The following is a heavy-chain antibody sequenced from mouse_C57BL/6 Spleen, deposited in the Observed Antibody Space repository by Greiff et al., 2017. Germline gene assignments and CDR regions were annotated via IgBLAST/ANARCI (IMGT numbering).Heavy chain of an antibody. CDR1: GYAFSSSW. CDR2: IYPGDGDT. V-gene: IGHV1-82*01. Sequence: VQLQQSGPELVKPGASVKISCKASGYAFSSSWMNWVKQRPGKGLEWIGRIYPGDGDTNYNGKFKGKATLTADKSSSTAYMQLSSLTSEDSAVYFCAREGGYYGLDVWGTGTTVTVSS. CDR3: AREGGYYGLDV. J-gene: IGHJ1*03. D-gene: IGHD1-2*01.